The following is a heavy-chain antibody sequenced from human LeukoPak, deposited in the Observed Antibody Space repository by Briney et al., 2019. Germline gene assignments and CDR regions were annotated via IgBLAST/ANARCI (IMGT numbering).Heavy chain of an antibody. Sequence: PSGTLSLTCAVSGGSISRSNWWSWVRQSPGKGLEWIGEIYHSGSTNYNPSLKSRVTISVDKSENQFSLKLTSVTAADTAVYYCAREDYDDSGAWYFDLWGRGTLVIVSS. J-gene: IGHJ2*01. V-gene: IGHV4-4*02. CDR1: GGSISRSNW. CDR2: IYHSGST. D-gene: IGHD3-3*01. CDR3: AREDYDDSGAWYFDL.